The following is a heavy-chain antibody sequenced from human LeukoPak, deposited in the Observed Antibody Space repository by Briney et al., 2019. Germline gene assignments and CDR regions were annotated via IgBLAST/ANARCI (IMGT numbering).Heavy chain of an antibody. Sequence: ASVKASCKASGGTFSSYAISWVRQAPGQGLEWMGRIIPIFGIANYAQKFQGRVTITADKSTSTAYMELSSLRSEDTAVYYCAREGSYYDSSGSYDYWGQGTLVTVSS. CDR3: AREGSYYDSSGSYDY. V-gene: IGHV1-69*04. CDR1: GGTFSSYA. CDR2: IIPIFGIA. J-gene: IGHJ4*02. D-gene: IGHD3-22*01.